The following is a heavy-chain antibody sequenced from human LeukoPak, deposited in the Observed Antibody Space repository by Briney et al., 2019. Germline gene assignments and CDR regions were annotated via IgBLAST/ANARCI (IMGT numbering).Heavy chain of an antibody. Sequence: ASVKVSCKVSGHTLTELSMHWVRQAPGKGLEWMGGFDPEDGETIYAQKFQGRVTMTEDTSTDTAYMELSSLRSEDTAVYYCATEAISILYGDYASWFDPWGQGTLVTVSS. CDR3: ATEAISILYGDYASWFDP. V-gene: IGHV1-24*01. CDR2: FDPEDGET. J-gene: IGHJ5*02. CDR1: GHTLTELS. D-gene: IGHD4-17*01.